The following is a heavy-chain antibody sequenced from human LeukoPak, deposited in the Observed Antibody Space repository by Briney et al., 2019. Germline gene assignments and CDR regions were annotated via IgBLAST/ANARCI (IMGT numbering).Heavy chain of an antibody. Sequence: PGGSLRLSCAASGSTLSRYAMSWVRQAPGKGVEWVSTISGSGGRTHYADSVKGRFTISRDNSKNTLYLQMNSLRAEDTAVYYCAKDRETYCSSSSCFWDWFDPWGQGTLVTVSS. D-gene: IGHD2-2*01. CDR2: ISGSGGRT. J-gene: IGHJ5*02. CDR1: GSTLSRYA. CDR3: AKDRETYCSSSSCFWDWFDP. V-gene: IGHV3-23*01.